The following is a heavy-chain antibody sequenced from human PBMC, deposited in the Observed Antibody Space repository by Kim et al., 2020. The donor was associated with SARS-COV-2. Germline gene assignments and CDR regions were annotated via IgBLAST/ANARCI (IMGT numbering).Heavy chain of an antibody. D-gene: IGHD3-3*01. J-gene: IGHJ6*02. CDR3: ARDGMVLEWLLPSYGMDV. Sequence: SETLSLTCTVSDGSISSGDYYWSWIRQPPGKGLEWIGYIYYSGSTYYNPSLKSRVTISVDTSKNQFSLKLSSVTAADTAVYYCARDGMVLEWLLPSYGMDVWGQGTTVTVSS. CDR1: DGSISSGDYY. CDR2: IYYSGST. V-gene: IGHV4-30-4*01.